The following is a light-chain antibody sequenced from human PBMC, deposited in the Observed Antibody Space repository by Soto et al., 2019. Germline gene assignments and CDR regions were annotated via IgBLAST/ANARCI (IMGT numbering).Light chain of an antibody. Sequence: QSALTQPASVSGSPGQSITISCTGTNSDVGSHNFVSRYQQYPGKAPKLLIYEASKRPSGLSNRFSGSKSGNTASLTISGLHAEDEADYYCCSLTNGATWVFGGGTKLTVL. CDR1: NSDVGSHNF. CDR3: CSLTNGATWV. CDR2: EAS. J-gene: IGLJ3*02. V-gene: IGLV2-23*01.